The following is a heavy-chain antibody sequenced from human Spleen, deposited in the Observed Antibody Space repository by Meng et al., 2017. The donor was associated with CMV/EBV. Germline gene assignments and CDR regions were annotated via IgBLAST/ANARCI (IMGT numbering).Heavy chain of an antibody. CDR3: ARMGGRHEYGMDV. CDR1: GFTFSDYY. Sequence: GESLKISCAASGFTFSDYYMSWIRQAPGKGLEWVSYISSSGSTIYYADSVKGRFTISRDNAKNSVFLQMNSLRADDTAVYYCARMGGRHEYGMDVWGQGTTVTVSS. D-gene: IGHD2/OR15-2a*01. J-gene: IGHJ6*02. CDR2: ISSSGSTI. V-gene: IGHV3-11*01.